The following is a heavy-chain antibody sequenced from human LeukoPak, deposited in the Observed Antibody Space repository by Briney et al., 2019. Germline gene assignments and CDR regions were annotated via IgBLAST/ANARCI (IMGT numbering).Heavy chain of an antibody. D-gene: IGHD3-10*01. J-gene: IGHJ4*02. CDR3: AKEGPERYYYGSGSYWY. CDR1: GFTFSSYG. V-gene: IGHV3-30*02. Sequence: PGGALRLSCAASGFTFSSYGMHWVRQAPGKGLEWVAFIRYDGSNKYYADSVKGRFTISRDNSKNTLYLQMNSLRAEDTAVYYCAKEGPERYYYGSGSYWYWGQGTLVTVSS. CDR2: IRYDGSNK.